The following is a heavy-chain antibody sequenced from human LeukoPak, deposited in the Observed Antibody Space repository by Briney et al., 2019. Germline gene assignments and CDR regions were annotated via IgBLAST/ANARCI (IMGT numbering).Heavy chain of an antibody. CDR1: GGSISSNNCY. J-gene: IGHJ4*02. Sequence: PSETLSLTCTVSGGSISSNNCYWAWIRQTPGKGLEWIGSAYYSGGTYYNPSLERRVTLSVDQSHTQFSLKVSSVTAADTAVYYCTRRPLMTLTTSGYFDYWGQGTLVTVSS. V-gene: IGHV4-39*01. CDR2: AYYSGGT. CDR3: TRRPLMTLTTSGYFDY. D-gene: IGHD4-17*01.